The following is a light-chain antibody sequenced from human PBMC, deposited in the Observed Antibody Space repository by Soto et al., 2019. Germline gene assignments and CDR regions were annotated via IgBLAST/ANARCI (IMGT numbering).Light chain of an antibody. CDR3: SLYTSSSTVV. CDR2: EVS. Sequence: QSVLTQPASVSGSPGQSITIPCTGTSSDVGGYNYVSWYQQHPGKAPKLMIYEVSNRPSGVSNRFSGSKSGNTASLTIYGLQAEDEGDYYCSLYTSSSTVVFGGGTKLTVL. J-gene: IGLJ2*01. CDR1: SSDVGGYNY. V-gene: IGLV2-14*01.